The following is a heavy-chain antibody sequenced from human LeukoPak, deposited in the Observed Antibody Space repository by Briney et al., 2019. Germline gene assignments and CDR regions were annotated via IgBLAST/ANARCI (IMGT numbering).Heavy chain of an antibody. CDR1: GFTFSSYG. CDR3: ARDQRNHYDILTGYIDH. CDR2: TWYDGSNK. Sequence: GGSLRLSCAASGFTFSSYGMHWVRQAPGKGLEWVAVTWYDGSNKYYADSVKGRFTISRDNSKNTLYLQMNSLRAEDTAVYYCARDQRNHYDILTGYIDHWGQGTLVTVSS. J-gene: IGHJ4*02. V-gene: IGHV3-33*01. D-gene: IGHD3-9*01.